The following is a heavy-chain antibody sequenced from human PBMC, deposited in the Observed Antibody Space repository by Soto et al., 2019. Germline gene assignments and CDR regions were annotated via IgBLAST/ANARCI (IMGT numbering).Heavy chain of an antibody. CDR2: ISAYNANA. CDR1: GYTFRNFG. Sequence: QIQLLQSGAEVKKPGASVKVTCKASGYTFRNFGISWVRQAPGQGLEWMGWISAYNANANYAQKFQGRLTMTADTSTRTAYMDLRSLRSDDTAGYYCARENSYFDYWGQGTLVTVSS. J-gene: IGHJ4*02. CDR3: ARENSYFDY. V-gene: IGHV1-18*01.